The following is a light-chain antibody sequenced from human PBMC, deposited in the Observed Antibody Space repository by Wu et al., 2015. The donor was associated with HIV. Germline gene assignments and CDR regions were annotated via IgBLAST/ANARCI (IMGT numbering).Light chain of an antibody. Sequence: EIVLTQSPVTLSLSPGERATLSCRASQAVNGYLAWFQQKPGQSPRLLIYNTFTRATGTPARFSGSGSGTDFTLTISSLEPEDYAVYFCQHRCDWPFTFGPGTKVDFK. V-gene: IGKV3-11*01. J-gene: IGKJ3*01. CDR1: QAVNGY. CDR3: QHRCDWPFT. CDR2: NTF.